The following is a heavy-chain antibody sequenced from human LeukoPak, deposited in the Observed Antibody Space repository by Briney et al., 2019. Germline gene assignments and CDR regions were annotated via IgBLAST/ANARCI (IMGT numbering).Heavy chain of an antibody. V-gene: IGHV4-59*01. Sequence: PSETLSLTCTVSGASIKNYYWSWLRQPPGKGLEWIGYISYSGETNYNPSLQSRVTISIDTSRNQFSLKLSSVTAADTAVYYCTRDRWVDFWGQGTLVTVSS. CDR2: ISYSGET. CDR3: TRDRWVDF. J-gene: IGHJ4*02. D-gene: IGHD1-26*01. CDR1: GASIKNYY.